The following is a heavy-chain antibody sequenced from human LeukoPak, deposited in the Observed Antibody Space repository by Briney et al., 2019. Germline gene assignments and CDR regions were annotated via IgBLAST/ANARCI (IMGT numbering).Heavy chain of an antibody. D-gene: IGHD3-16*01. CDR3: ARGGRFFDY. CDR2: IHTGSSSI. V-gene: IGHV3-48*02. Sequence: GGSLRLSCAASGFTFSTYAMSWVRQAPGKGLEWVSYIHTGSSSIYYADSVKGRFTISRDDAKNSLYLQMNSLRDEDTAVYYCARGGRFFDYWGQGTLVTVSS. J-gene: IGHJ4*02. CDR1: GFTFSTYA.